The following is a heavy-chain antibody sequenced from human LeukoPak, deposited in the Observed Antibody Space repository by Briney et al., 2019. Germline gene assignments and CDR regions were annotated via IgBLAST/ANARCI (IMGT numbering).Heavy chain of an antibody. J-gene: IGHJ5*02. CDR1: GFTVRNNL. CDR2: IDSRDNT. Sequence: GGSRRLSAGPLGFTVRNNLMTGVGQAPGKGLEWVSVIDSRDNTYHADSVKGRFTISRHTSKNTLYLQMNSLRAEDTAVYYCARETNPPRDDYEPWGPGTLVTVSS. V-gene: IGHV3-53*04. CDR3: ARETNPPRDDYEP. D-gene: IGHD1-1*01.